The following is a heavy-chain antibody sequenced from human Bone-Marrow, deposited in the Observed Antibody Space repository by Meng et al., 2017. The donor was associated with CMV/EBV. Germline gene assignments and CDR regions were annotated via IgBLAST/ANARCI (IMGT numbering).Heavy chain of an antibody. CDR1: GYTFTSYD. D-gene: IGHD2-2*02. Sequence: GESLKISCKASGYTFTSYDINWVRQATGQGLEWMGWMNPNSGNTGYAQKFQGRVTITRNTSISTAYMELSSLRSEDTAVYYCARCGLRSSTSCYSEFDYWGQGTLVTVSS. CDR2: MNPNSGNT. V-gene: IGHV1-8*03. J-gene: IGHJ4*02. CDR3: ARCGLRSSTSCYSEFDY.